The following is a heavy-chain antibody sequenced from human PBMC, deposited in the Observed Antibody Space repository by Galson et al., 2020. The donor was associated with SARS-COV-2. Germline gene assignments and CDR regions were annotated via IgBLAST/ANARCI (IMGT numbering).Heavy chain of an antibody. CDR2: ISSSGSTI. CDR3: AREDGRGIVVA. J-gene: IGHJ5*02. CDR1: GFTFSSYE. D-gene: IGHD2-15*01. V-gene: IGHV3-48*03. Sequence: GGSLRLSCAASGFTFSSYEMNWVRQAPGKGLEWVSYISSSGSTIYYADSVKGRFTISRDNAKNSLYLQMNSLRAEDTAVYYCAREDGRGIVVAWGQGTLVTVSS.